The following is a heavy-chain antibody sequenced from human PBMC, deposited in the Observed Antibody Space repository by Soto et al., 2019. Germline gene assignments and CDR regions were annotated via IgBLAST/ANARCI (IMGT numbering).Heavy chain of an antibody. J-gene: IGHJ5*02. CDR1: GYTFTSYG. CDR3: ARDPTPGDYDILPGRKNGFAP. D-gene: IGHD3-9*01. V-gene: IGHV1-18*01. CDR2: ISAYNGNT. Sequence: GASVKVSCKASGYTFTSYGISWVRQAPGQGLEWMGWISAYNGNTNYAQKLQGRVTMTTDTSTSTAYMELRSLRSDDTAVYYCARDPTPGDYDILPGRKNGFAPGGQGPLVTVSS.